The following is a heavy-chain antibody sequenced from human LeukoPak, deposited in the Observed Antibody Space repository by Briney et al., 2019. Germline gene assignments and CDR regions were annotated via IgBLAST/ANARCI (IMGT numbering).Heavy chain of an antibody. V-gene: IGHV3-21*04. CDR3: AKEGGYCSSTTCYTFDY. CDR2: ISYTGTYI. D-gene: IGHD2-2*02. CDR1: AFSLSAYN. Sequence: GGSLRLSCAASAFSLSAYNMNWVRQAPGKGLEWVSSISYTGTYIYYADSVKGRFTISRDNAQNSLYLQVNSLRAEDTAIYYCAKEGGYCSSTTCYTFDYWGQGTLVTVSS. J-gene: IGHJ4*02.